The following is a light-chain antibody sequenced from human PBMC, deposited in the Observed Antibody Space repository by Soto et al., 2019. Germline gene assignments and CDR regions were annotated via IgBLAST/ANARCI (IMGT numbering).Light chain of an antibody. CDR1: QSLNTNY. CDR2: GAS. CDR3: HQYDGSPRT. V-gene: IGKV3-20*01. J-gene: IGKJ1*01. Sequence: EIVLTQSPATLPLSPGERATLSCRASQSLNTNYLARYQQKPGQAPRPLIYGASSRATDIPDRFSGSGSGTYFTLTISRLEPEDFAVYYCHQYDGSPRTFGQGAVVDI.